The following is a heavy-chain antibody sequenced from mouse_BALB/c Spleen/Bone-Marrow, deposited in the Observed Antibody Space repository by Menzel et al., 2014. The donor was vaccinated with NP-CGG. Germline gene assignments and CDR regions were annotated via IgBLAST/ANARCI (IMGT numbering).Heavy chain of an antibody. Sequence: QVQLQQSGAELVKPGASVKLSCKTSGYTFTSYWIQWVKQRPGQGLGWIGEIFPGTGTTYYNEKFKGKATLTIDTSSSTAYMQLSSLTSEDSAVYFCARHYYGSSDAMDYWGQGTSVTVSS. CDR1: GYTFTSYW. CDR3: ARHYYGSSDAMDY. CDR2: IFPGTGTT. D-gene: IGHD1-1*01. V-gene: IGHV1S132*01. J-gene: IGHJ4*01.